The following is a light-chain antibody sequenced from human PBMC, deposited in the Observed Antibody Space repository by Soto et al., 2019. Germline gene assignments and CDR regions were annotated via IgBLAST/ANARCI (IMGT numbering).Light chain of an antibody. CDR1: QSITNY. J-gene: IGKJ2*01. CDR2: AAS. Sequence: DIQMTQSPSSLSVSVGDRVTITCRTSQSITNYLNWYQQKPGKAPKLLVYAASSLQSGVPSRFSGNGSGTDFTLNIGSLQPEDFGSYYCQQSDSYPYTFGQGTKLEIK. CDR3: QQSDSYPYT. V-gene: IGKV1-39*01.